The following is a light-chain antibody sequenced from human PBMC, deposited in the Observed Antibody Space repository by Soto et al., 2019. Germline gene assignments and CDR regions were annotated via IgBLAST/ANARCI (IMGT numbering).Light chain of an antibody. V-gene: IGKV3-20*01. CDR2: GAS. CDR3: QQYDSGWT. J-gene: IGKJ1*01. Sequence: EIVLTQSPGTLSLSPGERATLSCRASQSISGTFLAWYQHKPGQAPRVLIYGASRRATGIPDRFSGSGSGTDFTLTISRLVPEDFALYYCQQYDSGWTFGQGTKVEMK. CDR1: QSISGTF.